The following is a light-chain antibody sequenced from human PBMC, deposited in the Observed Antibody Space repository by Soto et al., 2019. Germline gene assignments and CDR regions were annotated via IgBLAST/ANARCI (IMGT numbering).Light chain of an antibody. Sequence: DIVMTQSPDSLAVSLGERATINCKSSQSVLYSSNNKNYLAWYQQKPGQPPKLLIYWASTRKSGVPDRFSGSGSGTDFTLTISSLQAEDVAVYYCQQYYSLGTFGQGTRLEIK. CDR2: WAS. CDR1: QSVLYSSNNKNY. V-gene: IGKV4-1*01. J-gene: IGKJ5*01. CDR3: QQYYSLGT.